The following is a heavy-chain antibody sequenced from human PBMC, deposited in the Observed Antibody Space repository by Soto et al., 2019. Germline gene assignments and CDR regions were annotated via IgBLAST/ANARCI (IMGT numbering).Heavy chain of an antibody. Sequence: ASVKVSCKASGYTFTGYYMHWVRQAPGQGLEWMGWINPNSGGTNYTQKFQGWVTMTRDTSISTAYMELSRLRSDDTAVYYCARDIALRYDFWSGYHNPYYYYGMDVWGQGTTVTVSS. V-gene: IGHV1-2*04. CDR1: GYTFTGYY. CDR2: INPNSGGT. J-gene: IGHJ6*02. D-gene: IGHD3-3*01. CDR3: ARDIALRYDFWSGYHNPYYYYGMDV.